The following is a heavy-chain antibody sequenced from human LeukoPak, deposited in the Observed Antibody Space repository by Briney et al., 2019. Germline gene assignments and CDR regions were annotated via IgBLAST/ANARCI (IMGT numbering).Heavy chain of an antibody. Sequence: PSETLSLTCTVSGGSISSYYWSWIRQPAGKGLGWIGRIYTSGSTNYNPSLKSRVTMSVDTSKNQFSLKLSSVTAADTAVYYCAREYTIFGVAHSRAFDIWGQGTMVTVSS. D-gene: IGHD3-3*01. J-gene: IGHJ3*02. CDR1: GGSISSYY. V-gene: IGHV4-4*07. CDR2: IYTSGST. CDR3: AREYTIFGVAHSRAFDI.